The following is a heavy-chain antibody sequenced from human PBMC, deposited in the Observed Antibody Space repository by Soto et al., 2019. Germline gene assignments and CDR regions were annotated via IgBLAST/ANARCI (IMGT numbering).Heavy chain of an antibody. Sequence: QVQLVQSGAEVKKPGSSVKVSCKASGGTFSSYAISWVRQAPGQGLEWMGGIIPIFGTANYAQKFQGRVTITADESTNTACMELSSLRSEDTAVYYCARDGESIAARRSPCGMDVWGQGTTVTVSS. D-gene: IGHD6-6*01. CDR3: ARDGESIAARRSPCGMDV. J-gene: IGHJ6*02. CDR2: IIPIFGTA. CDR1: GGTFSSYA. V-gene: IGHV1-69*01.